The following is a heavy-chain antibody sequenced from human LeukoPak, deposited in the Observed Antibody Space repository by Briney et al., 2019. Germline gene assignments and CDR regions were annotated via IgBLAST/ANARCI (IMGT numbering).Heavy chain of an antibody. V-gene: IGHV1-2*02. CDR1: GYTFTGYY. D-gene: IGHD3-22*01. CDR2: INPNSGGT. CDR3: ARWQYSSGYYVDC. J-gene: IGHJ4*02. Sequence: ASVKVSCKASGYTFTGYYMHWVRQAPGQGLEWMGWINPNSGGTNYAQKFQGRVTMTRDTSISTAYMELSRLRSDDTAVYYCARWQYSSGYYVDCWGQGTLVTVSS.